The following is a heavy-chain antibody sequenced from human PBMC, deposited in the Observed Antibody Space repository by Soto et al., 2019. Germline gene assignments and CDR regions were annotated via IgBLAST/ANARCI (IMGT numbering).Heavy chain of an antibody. Sequence: ASVKVSCKASGYTFTGYYMHWVRQAPGQGLEWMGWINPNSGGTNYAQKFQGWVTMTRDTSISTAYMELSRLRSDDTAVYYCARDGSYSNYAVHYYYYMDVWGKGTTVTVSS. D-gene: IGHD4-4*01. CDR1: GYTFTGYY. J-gene: IGHJ6*03. V-gene: IGHV1-2*04. CDR3: ARDGSYSNYAVHYYYYMDV. CDR2: INPNSGGT.